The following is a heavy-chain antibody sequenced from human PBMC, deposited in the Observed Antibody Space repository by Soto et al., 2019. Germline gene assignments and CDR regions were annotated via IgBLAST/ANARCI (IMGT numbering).Heavy chain of an antibody. D-gene: IGHD3-10*01. CDR2: IFTRDSET. CDR3: ARGYYDSGHGYDL. CDR1: GHIFNSHW. V-gene: IGHV5-51*01. Sequence: PGESLKISCKGPGHIFNSHWIGWVRQTPGKGLEWMGLIFTRDSETRTSPSFQGHVSFSVDNSINTVYLQWTSLKTADTGMYFCARGYYDSGHGYDLWGQGTLVTVSS. J-gene: IGHJ5*02.